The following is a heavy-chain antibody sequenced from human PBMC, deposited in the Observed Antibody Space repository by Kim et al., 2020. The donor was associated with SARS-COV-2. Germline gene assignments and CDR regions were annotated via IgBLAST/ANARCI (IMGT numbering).Heavy chain of an antibody. CDR2: ISYDGSNK. J-gene: IGHJ6*02. D-gene: IGHD6-13*01. V-gene: IGHV3-30*04. CDR1: GFTFSSYA. CDR3: AREISSSWYGAGYYYYYGMDV. Sequence: GGSLRLSCAASGFTFSSYAMHWVRQAPGKGLEWVAVISYDGSNKYYADSVKGRFTISRDNSKNTLYLQMNSLRAEDTAVYYCAREISSSWYGAGYYYYYGMDVWGQGTTVTVSS.